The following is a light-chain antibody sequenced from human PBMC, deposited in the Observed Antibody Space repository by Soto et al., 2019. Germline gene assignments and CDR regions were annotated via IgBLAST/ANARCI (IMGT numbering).Light chain of an antibody. CDR1: QSAAINY. V-gene: IGKV3-20*01. Sequence: ENVLTQSPGTLSLSQGERATLSCRASQSAAINYLACHQQKPGQAPRLIIFGASSRASGIPDRFSGSGSGIDVTLTISRLEPEDSGVYYCQQYGGPWTFGQGNKVEIK. J-gene: IGKJ1*01. CDR3: QQYGGPWT. CDR2: GAS.